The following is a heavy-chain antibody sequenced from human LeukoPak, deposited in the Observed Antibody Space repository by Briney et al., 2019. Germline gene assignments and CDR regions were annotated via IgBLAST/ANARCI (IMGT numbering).Heavy chain of an antibody. V-gene: IGHV3-23*01. CDR1: GFTFSSYA. J-gene: IGHJ3*02. CDR2: ISGGGGST. Sequence: PGGSLRLSCAASGFTFSSYAMSWVRQAPGKGLEWVSAISGGGGSTYYADSVKGRFTISRDNSKNTLYLQMNSLRAEDTAVYYCAKAPSIAAAGTSAFDIWGQGTMVTVSS. CDR3: AKAPSIAAAGTSAFDI. D-gene: IGHD6-13*01.